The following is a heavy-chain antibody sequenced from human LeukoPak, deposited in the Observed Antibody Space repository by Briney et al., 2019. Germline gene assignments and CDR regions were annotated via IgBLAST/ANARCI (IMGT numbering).Heavy chain of an antibody. CDR2: IYHSGST. J-gene: IGHJ4*02. Sequence: SSETLSLTCTVSGGSISSYYWGWIRQPPGKGLEWIGYIYHSGSTNYNPSLKSRVTISVDTSKNQFSLKLSSVTAADTAVYYCARGGLITTIDYWGQGTLVTVSS. CDR3: ARGGLITTIDY. V-gene: IGHV4-59*01. CDR1: GGSISSYY. D-gene: IGHD3-22*01.